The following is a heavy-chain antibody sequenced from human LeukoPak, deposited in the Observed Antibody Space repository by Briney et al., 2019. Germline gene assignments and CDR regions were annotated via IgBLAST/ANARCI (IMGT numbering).Heavy chain of an antibody. CDR2: IYSGGST. CDR3: ARDYPGGGDVPGALDY. J-gene: IGHJ4*02. Sequence: GGSLRLSCAASGFTVSSNYMSWVRQAPGKGLEWVSVIYSGGSTYYADSVKGRFTISRDNSKNTLYLQMNSLRAEDTAVYYCARDYPGGGDVPGALDYWGQGTLVTVSS. CDR1: GFTVSSNY. V-gene: IGHV3-66*01. D-gene: IGHD2-21*02.